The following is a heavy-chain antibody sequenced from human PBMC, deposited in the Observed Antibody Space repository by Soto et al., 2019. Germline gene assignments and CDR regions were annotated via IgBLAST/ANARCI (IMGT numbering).Heavy chain of an antibody. CDR3: ARDLYGGRYYDSSGYYPTEPYYYYGMDV. Sequence: GGSLRLSCAASGFTFSSYGMHWVRQAPGKGLEWVAVIWYDGSNKYYADSVKGRFTTSRDNSKNTLYLQMNSLRAEDTAVYYCARDLYGGRYYDSSGYYPTEPYYYYGMDVWGQGTTVTVSS. J-gene: IGHJ6*02. D-gene: IGHD3-22*01. V-gene: IGHV3-33*01. CDR1: GFTFSSYG. CDR2: IWYDGSNK.